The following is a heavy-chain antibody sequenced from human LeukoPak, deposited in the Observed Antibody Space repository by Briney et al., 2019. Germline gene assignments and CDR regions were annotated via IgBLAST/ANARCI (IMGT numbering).Heavy chain of an antibody. CDR3: ARLGSSSSVAFDI. J-gene: IGHJ3*02. CDR1: GGSFSGYY. D-gene: IGHD6-6*01. Sequence: SETLSLTCAVYGGSFSGYYWSWIRQPPGKGLEWIGEINHSGSTNYNPSLKSRVTISVDTSKNQFSLKLSSVTAADTAVYYCARLGSSSSVAFDIWGQGTMVTVSS. V-gene: IGHV4-34*01. CDR2: INHSGST.